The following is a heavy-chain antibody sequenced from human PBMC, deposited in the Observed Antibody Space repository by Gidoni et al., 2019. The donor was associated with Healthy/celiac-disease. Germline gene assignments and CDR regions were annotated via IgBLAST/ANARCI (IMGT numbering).Heavy chain of an antibody. D-gene: IGHD5-12*01. J-gene: IGHJ4*02. Sequence: EVQLLESGGGLVQPGGSLRLACAASGTHFGSYAMSWVRQAPGKGLEWVSAISGSGGSTYYADAVKGLFTISRDNDKNTLYLQMNSLRAEDTAVYYCAKGGRRWLQLDPDYWGQGTLVTVSS. CDR1: GTHFGSYA. V-gene: IGHV3-23*01. CDR2: ISGSGGST. CDR3: AKGGRRWLQLDPDY.